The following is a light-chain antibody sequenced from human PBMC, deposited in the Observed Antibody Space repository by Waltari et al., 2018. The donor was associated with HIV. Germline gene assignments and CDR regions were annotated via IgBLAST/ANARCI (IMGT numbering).Light chain of an antibody. V-gene: IGLV2-8*01. J-gene: IGLJ2*01. CDR3: SSHAGSKVV. Sequence: QSARTQPPSASGSPGQSVTISCTGTSSDVGCYNYVSWHQQHPGKAPKLMIYDVIKRASGVPDRFSGSKSGNTASLTVSGLQPEEEADYYCSSHAGSKVVFGGGTRLTVL. CDR1: SSDVGCYNY. CDR2: DVI.